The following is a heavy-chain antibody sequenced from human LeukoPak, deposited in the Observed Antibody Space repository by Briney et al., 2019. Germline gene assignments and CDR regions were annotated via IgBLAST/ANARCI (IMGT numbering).Heavy chain of an antibody. J-gene: IGHJ5*02. Sequence: SETLSLTCTVSGGSISSGSYYWSWIRQPAGKGLEWIGRIYTSGSTNYNPSLKSRVTISVDTSKNQFSLKLSSVTAADTAVYYCARLPPRNWFDPWGQGTLVTVSS. CDR2: IYTSGST. CDR1: GGSISSGSYY. V-gene: IGHV4-61*02. CDR3: ARLPPRNWFDP.